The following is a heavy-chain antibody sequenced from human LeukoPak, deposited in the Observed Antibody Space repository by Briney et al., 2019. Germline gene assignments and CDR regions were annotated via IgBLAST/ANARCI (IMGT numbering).Heavy chain of an antibody. CDR3: AKGPNFGSWRALDY. Sequence: GGSLRLSCAASEFTFGDYDMSWVRQTLGKGLEWVSSISGDGLGTWYADSVRGRFTISRDKPRNTLYLQLNSLRVADTAVYYCAKGPNFGSWRALDYWGQGSLVTVSS. J-gene: IGHJ4*02. V-gene: IGHV3-23*01. CDR2: ISGDGLGT. CDR1: EFTFGDYD. D-gene: IGHD3-10*01.